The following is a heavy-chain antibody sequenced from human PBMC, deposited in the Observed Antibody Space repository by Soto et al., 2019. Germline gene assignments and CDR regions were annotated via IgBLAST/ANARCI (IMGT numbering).Heavy chain of an antibody. Sequence: QVQMVESGGGVVQPGRSLRLTCSASGFLFSDFGMHWVRQAPGKGLELVAVISYDGSSQYYAESVKGRFTISRDDSDHTLHLQMTSLRPDDTAVYHCARAGYCTRGNCYNYYSYGMDVWGQGTTVTVSS. D-gene: IGHD2-2*02. CDR3: ARAGYCTRGNCYNYYSYGMDV. CDR1: GFLFSDFG. V-gene: IGHV3-30*03. J-gene: IGHJ6*02. CDR2: ISYDGSSQ.